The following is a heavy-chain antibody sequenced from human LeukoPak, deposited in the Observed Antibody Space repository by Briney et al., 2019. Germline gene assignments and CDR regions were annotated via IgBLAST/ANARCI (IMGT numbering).Heavy chain of an antibody. V-gene: IGHV3-43*02. CDR2: ISGSGGTT. CDR1: GFTFSNYA. CDR3: AKDRGYYYDSSAYGSYFDY. Sequence: GGSLRLSCAASGFTFSNYAMSWVRQTPGKGLERVSGISGSGGTTYYADSVRGRFTISRDNSKNSLYLQMNSLRTEDTALYYCAKDRGYYYDSSAYGSYFDYWGQGTLVTVSS. J-gene: IGHJ4*02. D-gene: IGHD3-22*01.